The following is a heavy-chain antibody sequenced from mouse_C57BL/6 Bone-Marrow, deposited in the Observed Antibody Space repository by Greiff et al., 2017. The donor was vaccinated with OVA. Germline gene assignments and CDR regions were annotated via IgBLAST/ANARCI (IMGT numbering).Heavy chain of an antibody. D-gene: IGHD1-1*01. CDR3: AMRSYYDSSYWYFDV. Sequence: VQLQQSGPVLVKPGASVKMSCKASGYTFTDYYMNWVKQSHGKSLEWIGVINPYNGGTSYNQKFKGKATLTVDKSSSTAYMELNSLKSKASAVYYCAMRSYYDSSYWYFDVGDTGTTVTVTS. V-gene: IGHV1-19*01. CDR1: GYTFTDYY. J-gene: IGHJ1*03. CDR2: INPYNGGT.